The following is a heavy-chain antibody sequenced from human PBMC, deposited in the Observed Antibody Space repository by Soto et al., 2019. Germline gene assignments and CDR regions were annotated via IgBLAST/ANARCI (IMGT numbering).Heavy chain of an antibody. D-gene: IGHD6-13*01. Sequence: SETLSLTCTVSGGSISSGGYYWSWIRQHPGKGLEWIGYIYYSGSTYYNPSLKSRVTISVDTSKNQFSLKLSSVTAADTAVYYCARGVFSSWYLDHWGQGSLVTVSS. J-gene: IGHJ4*02. CDR1: GGSISSGGYY. V-gene: IGHV4-31*03. CDR3: ARGVFSSWYLDH. CDR2: IYYSGST.